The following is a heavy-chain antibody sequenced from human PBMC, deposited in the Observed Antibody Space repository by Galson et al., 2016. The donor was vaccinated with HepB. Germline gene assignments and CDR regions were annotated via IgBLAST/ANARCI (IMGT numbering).Heavy chain of an antibody. J-gene: IGHJ3*02. V-gene: IGHV4-59*01. CDR2: IYYSGST. D-gene: IGHD7-27*01. Sequence: SETLSLTCTVSGASPSSLYWSWIRQPPGKGLEWIGNIYYSGSTNYNPSLKSRATISLDTAMRQFSLKLNSVTAADTAVYYCARNRHGPPRLGDAFDNWGHGTMVTVSS. CDR1: GASPSSLY. CDR3: ARNRHGPPRLGDAFDN.